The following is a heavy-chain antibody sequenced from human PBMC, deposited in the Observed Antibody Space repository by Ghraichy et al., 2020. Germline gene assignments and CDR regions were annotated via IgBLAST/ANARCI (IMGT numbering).Heavy chain of an antibody. CDR3: ARVVSYYYDSSGLLDY. J-gene: IGHJ4*02. V-gene: IGHV4-4*02. CDR1: GGSISSSNW. D-gene: IGHD3-22*01. CDR2: IYHSGST. Sequence: SETLSLTCAVSGGSISSSNWWSWVRQPPGKGLEWIGEIYHSGSTNYNPSLKSRVTISVDKSKNQFSLKLSSVTAADTAVYYCARVVSYYYDSSGLLDYWGQGTLVTVSS.